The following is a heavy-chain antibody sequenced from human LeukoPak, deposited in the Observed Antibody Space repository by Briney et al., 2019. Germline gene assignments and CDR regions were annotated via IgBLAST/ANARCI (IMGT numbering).Heavy chain of an antibody. Sequence: GGSLRLSCTTSGFAFDDFAMSWVRQPAGKGLEWVGFIGRRAYGGAAEYAASVKGRFIISRDDSKGIAYLQMNSLKTEDTAVYYCSRNGLVDFDYWGQGSRVIVSP. J-gene: IGHJ4*02. V-gene: IGHV3-49*04. CDR1: GFAFDDFA. CDR2: IGRRAYGGAA. CDR3: SRNGLVDFDY.